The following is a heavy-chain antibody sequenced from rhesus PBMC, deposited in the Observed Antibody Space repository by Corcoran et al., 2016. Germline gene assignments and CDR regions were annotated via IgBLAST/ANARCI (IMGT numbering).Heavy chain of an antibody. V-gene: IGHV4-173*01. Sequence: QLQLQESGPGLVKPSETLSLTCAVSGGSISSNYWSWISQPPGTGLEWIGRISGSGGTTDYNPSLKSRVTISTDTSKNQFSLKLSSVTAADTAVYYCARGKGYYYSGSYYPPGGARFDVWGPGVLVTVSS. CDR1: GGSISSNY. CDR2: ISGSGGTT. CDR3: ARGKGYYYSGSYYPPGGARFDV. J-gene: IGHJ5-1*01. D-gene: IGHD3-16*01.